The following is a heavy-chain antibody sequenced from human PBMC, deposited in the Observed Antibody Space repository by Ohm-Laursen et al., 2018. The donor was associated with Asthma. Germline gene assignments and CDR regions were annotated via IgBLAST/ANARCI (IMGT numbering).Heavy chain of an antibody. Sequence: SLRLSCAASGFTFSSYAMNWVRQAPGKGLEWVSSISSSSSYIYYADSVKGRFTISRDNAKNSLYLQMNSLRAEDTALYYCAKGDLGWYGNSAYSHWGQGTLVTVSS. D-gene: IGHD3-22*01. CDR3: AKGDLGWYGNSAYSH. CDR2: ISSSSSYI. V-gene: IGHV3-21*04. J-gene: IGHJ4*02. CDR1: GFTFSSYA.